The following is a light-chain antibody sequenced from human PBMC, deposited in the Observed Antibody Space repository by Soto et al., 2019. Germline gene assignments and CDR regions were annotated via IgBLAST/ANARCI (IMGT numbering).Light chain of an antibody. CDR1: QSLVYSDVKTY. Sequence: DVVMTHSPLSLPVTLGQPASISCRSRQSLVYSDVKTYLNWFQQRPGQSPRRLIYKVSNRDSGVPHRFRGSGSGNLSSLRIGRVEAEDVGVYYCLQGKYWRWTFGQGTE. J-gene: IGKJ1*01. CDR2: KVS. CDR3: LQGKYWRWT. V-gene: IGKV2-30*01.